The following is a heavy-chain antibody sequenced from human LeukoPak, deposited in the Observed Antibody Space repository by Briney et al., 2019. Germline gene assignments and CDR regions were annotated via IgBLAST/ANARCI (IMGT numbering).Heavy chain of an antibody. CDR1: GYRFTSYW. V-gene: IGHV5-51*01. CDR2: IYPGDSDT. D-gene: IGHD6-19*01. J-gene: IGHJ4*02. Sequence: GESLKISCQGSGYRFTSYWIGWVRQIPGKGLEWMGIIYPGDSDTRYSPSFQGQVTISADKSISTAYLQWSSLKASDTAMYYCARRGSSGWYGWDYWGQGTLVTVSS. CDR3: ARRGSSGWYGWDY.